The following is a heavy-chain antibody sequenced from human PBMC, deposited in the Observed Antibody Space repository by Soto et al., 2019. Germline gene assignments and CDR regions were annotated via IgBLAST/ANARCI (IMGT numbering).Heavy chain of an antibody. CDR3: ARGRSVIDHDDFEY. CDR2: MSFDGNSK. D-gene: IGHD2-21*01. V-gene: IGHV3-30-3*01. J-gene: IGHJ4*02. Sequence: GGSLRLSCAASGFTFSSYSMHWVRQAPGKGLEWVAAMSFDGNSKYFADSVKGRFTISRDNSKNTLSLQMNSLGADDSAVYYCARGRSVIDHDDFEYWGQGTMVTVYS. CDR1: GFTFSSYS.